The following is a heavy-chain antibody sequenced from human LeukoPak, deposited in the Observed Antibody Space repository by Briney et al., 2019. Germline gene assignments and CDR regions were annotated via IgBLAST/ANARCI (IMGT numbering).Heavy chain of an antibody. D-gene: IGHD5-12*01. J-gene: IGHJ4*02. V-gene: IGHV1-69*13. Sequence: GASVKVSCKASGYTFTSYAMHWVRQAPGQGLEWMGGIIPIFGTANYAQKFQGRVTITADESTSTAYMELSSLRSEDTAVYYCARRGPGLYSGYDLYFDYWGQGTLVTVSS. CDR3: ARRGPGLYSGYDLYFDY. CDR1: GYTFTSYA. CDR2: IIPIFGTA.